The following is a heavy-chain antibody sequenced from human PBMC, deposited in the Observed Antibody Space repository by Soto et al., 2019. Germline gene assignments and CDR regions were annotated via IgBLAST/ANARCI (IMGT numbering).Heavy chain of an antibody. CDR1: GYTFTRYY. J-gene: IGHJ4*02. D-gene: IGHD1-26*01. CDR2: INPSGGST. Sequence: ASAKVSSKAPGYTFTRYYTHWVRQAPGQGLEWMGIINPSGGSTSYAQKFQGRVTMTRDTSTSTVYMELSSLRCEDTAVYYCARDFNRGRSLQLLPDFDYWGQGTLVTVSS. V-gene: IGHV1-46*03. CDR3: ARDFNRGRSLQLLPDFDY.